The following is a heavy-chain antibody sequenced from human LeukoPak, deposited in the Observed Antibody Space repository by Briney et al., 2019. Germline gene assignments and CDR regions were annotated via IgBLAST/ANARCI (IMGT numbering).Heavy chain of an antibody. CDR3: ATKTTDYGGNDY. D-gene: IGHD4-17*01. V-gene: IGHV4-30-4*01. J-gene: IGHJ4*02. CDR1: GGSISSGDYY. Sequence: SQTLSLTCTVSGGSISSGDYYWSWISQPPGKGLEWIGYIYYSGSTYYNPSLKSRVTISVDTSKNQFSLKLSSVTAADTAVYYCATKTTDYGGNDYWGQGTLVTVSS. CDR2: IYYSGST.